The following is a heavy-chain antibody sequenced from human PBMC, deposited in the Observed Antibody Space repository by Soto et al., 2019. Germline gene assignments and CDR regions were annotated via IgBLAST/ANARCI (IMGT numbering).Heavy chain of an antibody. D-gene: IGHD3-16*01. CDR1: GGSISSGGYY. CDR3: AREVFYRLWAFDI. CDR2: IYYSGST. V-gene: IGHV4-31*03. Sequence: PSETLSLTCTVSGGSISSGGYYWSWIRQHPGKGLEWIGYIYYSGSTYYNPSLKSRVTISVDTSKNQFSLKLSSVTAADTAVYYCAREVFYRLWAFDIWGQGTMVTVSS. J-gene: IGHJ3*02.